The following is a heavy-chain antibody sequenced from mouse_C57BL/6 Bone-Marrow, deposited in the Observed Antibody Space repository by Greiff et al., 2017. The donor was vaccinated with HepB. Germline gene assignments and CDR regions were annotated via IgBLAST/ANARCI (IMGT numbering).Heavy chain of an antibody. D-gene: IGHD1-1*01. J-gene: IGHJ4*01. CDR1: GYTFTSYW. CDR3: ARKDYYGSSYDYAMDY. V-gene: IGHV1-52*01. Sequence: VQLQQPGAELVRPGSSVKLSCKASGYTFTSYWMHWVKQRPIQGLEWIGNIDPSDSETHYNQKFKDKATLTVDKSSSTAYMQLSSLTSEDSAVYYCARKDYYGSSYDYAMDYWGQGTSVTVSS. CDR2: IDPSDSET.